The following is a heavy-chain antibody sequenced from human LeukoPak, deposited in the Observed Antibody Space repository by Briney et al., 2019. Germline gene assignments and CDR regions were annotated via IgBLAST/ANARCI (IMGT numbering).Heavy chain of an antibody. CDR2: INHSGST. CDR1: GGSFSGYY. J-gene: IGHJ4*02. D-gene: IGHD3-16*02. V-gene: IGHV4-34*01. Sequence: PSETLSLTCAVYGGSFSGYYWSWIHQPPGKGLEWIGEINHSGSTNYNPSLKSRVTISVDTSKNQFSLKLSSVTAADTAVYYCASLRLGELSLPGPFDYWGQGTLVTVSS. CDR3: ASLRLGELSLPGPFDY.